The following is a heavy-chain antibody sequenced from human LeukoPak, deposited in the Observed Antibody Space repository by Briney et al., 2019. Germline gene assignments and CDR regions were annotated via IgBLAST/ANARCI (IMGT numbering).Heavy chain of an antibody. J-gene: IGHJ4*02. CDR3: ATSLSSGWGPVDDY. CDR1: GFIFRNYE. V-gene: IGHV3-48*03. Sequence: GGSLRFSCAASGFIFRNYEMNWVRRAPGKGLEWVSYINPGSSNIYYADSVKGRFTISRDDAKNSLYLQMNSLRAEDTAVYYCATSLSSGWGPVDDYWGQGTLVTVSS. D-gene: IGHD6-19*01. CDR2: INPGSSNI.